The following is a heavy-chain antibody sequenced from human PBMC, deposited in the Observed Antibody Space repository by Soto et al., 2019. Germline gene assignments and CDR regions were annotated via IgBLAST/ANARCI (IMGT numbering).Heavy chain of an antibody. V-gene: IGHV3-53*01. J-gene: IGHJ6*02. CDR1: GFTVSSNY. CDR2: IYSGGST. CDR3: ARDPPATRHGMDV. Sequence: HPGGSLRLSCAASGFTVSSNYMSWVRQAPGKGLEWVSVIYSGGSTYYADSVRGRFTISRDNSKNTLYLQMKSPRAEDTAVYYCARDPPATRHGMDVWGQGTTVTVSS.